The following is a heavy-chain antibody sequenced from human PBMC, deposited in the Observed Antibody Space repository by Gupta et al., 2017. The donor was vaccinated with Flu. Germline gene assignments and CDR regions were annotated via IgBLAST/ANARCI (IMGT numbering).Heavy chain of an antibody. V-gene: IGHV1-2*02. D-gene: IGHD2-2*01. CDR3: AGDKPATYYFYGMEV. Sequence: GYYMHWVRQAPGQGLEWMGWINTNSGVKNYAQKGQGRVTMTRDTSISSAYMELSGLSSEDKAVYFCAGDKPATYYFYGMEVWCQGTTVTVSS. CDR1: GYY. CDR2: INTNSGVK. J-gene: IGHJ6*02.